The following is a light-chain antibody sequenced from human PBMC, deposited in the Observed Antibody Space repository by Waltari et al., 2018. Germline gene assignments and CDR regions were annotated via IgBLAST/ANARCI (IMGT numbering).Light chain of an antibody. Sequence: EVVLTQSPATLSVSLGERATLSCRASEPISATYLAWYQQKPGQAPRLLMYDISTRAEGVSDRFSGSGSGTDFTLTINRLGPDDFAVYYCQQYGGSSMFTFGQGTRLDIK. CDR3: QQYGGSSMFT. CDR1: EPISATY. J-gene: IGKJ2*01. V-gene: IGKV3-20*01. CDR2: DIS.